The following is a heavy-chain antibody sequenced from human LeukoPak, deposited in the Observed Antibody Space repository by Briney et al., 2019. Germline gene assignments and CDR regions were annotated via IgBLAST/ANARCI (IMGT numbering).Heavy chain of an antibody. V-gene: IGHV3-23*01. D-gene: IGHD6-19*01. J-gene: IGHJ4*02. CDR3: AKDIPGYSSGWYVSLPGY. CDR1: GLTFSSYA. Sequence: PGGSLRLSCAASGLTFSSYAMNWVRQAPGKGLEWVSAISGGGGSTYYADSVKGRFTISRDNSKNTLYLQMNSLRAEDTAVYYCAKDIPGYSSGWYVSLPGYWGQGTLVTVSS. CDR2: ISGGGGST.